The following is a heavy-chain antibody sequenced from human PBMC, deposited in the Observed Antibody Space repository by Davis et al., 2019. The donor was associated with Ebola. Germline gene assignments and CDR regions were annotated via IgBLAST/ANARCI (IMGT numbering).Heavy chain of an antibody. CDR3: AYLGTFDY. D-gene: IGHD7-27*01. V-gene: IGHV3-21*01. CDR2: ISGDDTYI. J-gene: IGHJ4*02. CDR1: GFTFNIYN. Sequence: GGSLRLSCAASGFTFNIYNMNWVRQAPGKGLEWVASISGDDTYITYADPVKGRFTISRNNAKTSLYLQMNNLRAEDTAVYFCAYLGTFDYWGQGTLVTVSS.